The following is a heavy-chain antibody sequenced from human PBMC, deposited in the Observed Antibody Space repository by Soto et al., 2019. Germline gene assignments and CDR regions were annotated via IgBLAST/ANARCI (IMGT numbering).Heavy chain of an antibody. CDR3: ARDTNVGAEDHFDY. CDR2: IYYSGST. D-gene: IGHD1-26*01. CDR1: GGSISSYY. J-gene: IGHJ4*02. Sequence: PSETLSLTCTVSGGSISSYYWSWIRQPPGKGLEWIGYIYYSGSTNYNPSLKSRVTISVDTSKNQFSLKLSSVTAADTAVYYCARDTNVGAEDHFDYWGQGTLVTVSS. V-gene: IGHV4-59*01.